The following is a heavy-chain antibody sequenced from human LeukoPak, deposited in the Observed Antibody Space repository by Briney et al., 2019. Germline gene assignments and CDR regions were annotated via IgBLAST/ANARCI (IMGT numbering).Heavy chain of an antibody. D-gene: IGHD3-22*01. CDR2: INPSGGST. CDR1: GYTFTSYY. V-gene: IGHV1-46*03. Sequence: VASVKVSCKASGYTFTSYYMHWVRQAHGQGLEWMGIINPSGGSTSYAQKFQGRVTMTRDTSTSTVYMELSSLRSEDTAVYYCARASDSSGDYAPQHYFDYWGQGTLVTVSS. J-gene: IGHJ4*02. CDR3: ARASDSSGDYAPQHYFDY.